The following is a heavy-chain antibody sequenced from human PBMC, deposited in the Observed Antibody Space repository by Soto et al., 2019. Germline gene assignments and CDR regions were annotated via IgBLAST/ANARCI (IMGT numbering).Heavy chain of an antibody. Sequence: QVQLQQWGAGLLKPSETLSLTCAVYGGSFSGYHWSWIRQPPGKGLEWIGEINHSGSTNYNPSLKSRVTITVDTSKNKFSLKLSYVTAADTAVYYCARRFAHYDILTGYLYFDYWGQGTLVTVSS. CDR1: GGSFSGYH. CDR3: ARRFAHYDILTGYLYFDY. CDR2: INHSGST. J-gene: IGHJ4*02. D-gene: IGHD3-9*01. V-gene: IGHV4-34*01.